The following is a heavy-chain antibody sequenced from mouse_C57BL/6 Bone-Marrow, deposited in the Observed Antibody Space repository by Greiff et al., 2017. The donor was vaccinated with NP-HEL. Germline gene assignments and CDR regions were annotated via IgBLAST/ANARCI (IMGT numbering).Heavy chain of an antibody. CDR1: GYSFTSYN. D-gene: IGHD4-1*01. V-gene: IGHV1-66*01. CDR2: IYPGSGNT. Sequence: QVQLQQSGPELVKPGASVKISCKASGYSFTSYNIHWVKQRPGQGLEWIGWIYPGSGNTKYNEKFKGKATLTADTSSSTAYMQLSSLTSEDSAVYYCAREDWAYYYAMDYWGQGTSVTVSS. CDR3: AREDWAYYYAMDY. J-gene: IGHJ4*01.